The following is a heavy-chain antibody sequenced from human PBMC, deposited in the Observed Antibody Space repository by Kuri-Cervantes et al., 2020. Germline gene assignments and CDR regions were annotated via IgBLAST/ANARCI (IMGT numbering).Heavy chain of an antibody. CDR2: IRQDGSEK. V-gene: IGHV3-7*02. Sequence: GESLKISCAASGFTFSTYWMSWVRQAPGKGLEWVANIRQDGSEKYYVDSVKGRFTISRDNAKNSLSLQMNSLRAEDTAVYYCAAGDVFDMWGQGTQVTVSS. CDR1: GFTFSTYW. CDR3: AAGDVFDM. D-gene: IGHD6-13*01. J-gene: IGHJ3*02.